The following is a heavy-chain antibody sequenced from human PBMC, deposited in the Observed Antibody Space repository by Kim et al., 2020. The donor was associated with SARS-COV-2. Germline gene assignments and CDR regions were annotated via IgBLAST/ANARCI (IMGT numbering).Heavy chain of an antibody. CDR3: ARDPFITKIVAAQGYYYGMSV. Sequence: SATLSLTCTVSGGSISSSSYYWGWIRQPPGKGLEWIGSIYYSGSTYYNPSLKSRVTISVDTSKNQFSLTLSSVTAADPAVYYCARDPFITKIVAAQGYYYGMSVWSQKTTVSV. CDR2: IYYSGST. J-gene: IGHJ6*02. V-gene: IGHV4-39*02. CDR1: GGSISSSSYY. D-gene: IGHD3-22*01.